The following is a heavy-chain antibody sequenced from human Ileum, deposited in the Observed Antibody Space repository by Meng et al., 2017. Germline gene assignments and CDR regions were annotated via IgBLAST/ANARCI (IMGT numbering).Heavy chain of an antibody. D-gene: IGHD2-2*03. CDR2: IFDTGPP. CDR3: AESLDGSRFDP. J-gene: IGHJ5*02. V-gene: IGHV4-30-4*01. CDR1: GGSISSGDYD. Sequence: VQLQESGPGLVKSSQTLSRTGTVSGGSISSGDYDWSWMRQHPGKGVEWMGYIFDTGPPYYSPRLRSRLSISMDTSKNQCSLRLTAVTAADTAVDYCAESLDGSRFDPWGQGTLVTVSS.